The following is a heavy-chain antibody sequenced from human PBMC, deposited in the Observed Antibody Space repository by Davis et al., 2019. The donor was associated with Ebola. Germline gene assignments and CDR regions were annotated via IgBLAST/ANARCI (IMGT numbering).Heavy chain of an antibody. J-gene: IGHJ5*02. CDR2: ISTSGGTT. D-gene: IGHD4-11*01. CDR1: GFTFSAYA. Sequence: GGSLRLSCEASGFTFSAYAMSWVRQAPGKGLEWVSVISTSGGTTYYADSVKGRFTISRDNSKNTLYLQMNGLRDEDTALYYCAKTKYSNGHWFDPWGQGTLVTVSS. V-gene: IGHV3-23*01. CDR3: AKTKYSNGHWFDP.